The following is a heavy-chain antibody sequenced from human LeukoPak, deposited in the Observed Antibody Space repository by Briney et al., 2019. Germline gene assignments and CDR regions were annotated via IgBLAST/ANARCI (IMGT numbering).Heavy chain of an antibody. J-gene: IGHJ6*03. CDR3: ARGQYIYGDYRCYMDV. CDR1: SGSISSSNYY. V-gene: IGHV4-39*01. CDR2: IYSSGST. Sequence: SETLSLTCSVSSGSISSSNYYWGWIRQPPGKGLEWIASIYSSGSTYYNPSLKSRVTISVDTSKNQFSLKLSSVTAADTAVYYCARGQYIYGDYRCYMDVWGKGTTVTISS. D-gene: IGHD4-17*01.